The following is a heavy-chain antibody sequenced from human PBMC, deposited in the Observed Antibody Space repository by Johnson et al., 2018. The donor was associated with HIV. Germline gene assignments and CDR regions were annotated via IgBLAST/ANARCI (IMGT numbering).Heavy chain of an antibody. CDR3: AKVLSPRPWGDDAFDI. CDR2: INSDGSST. Sequence: EVQLVESGGGLIQPGGSLRLSCAASGFTVSSNYMSWVRQAPGKGLEWVSRINSDGSSTSYADSVKGRFTISRDNSKNTLYLQMNSLRAEDTAVYYCAKVLSPRPWGDDAFDIWGQGTMVTVSS. D-gene: IGHD7-27*01. V-gene: IGHV3-53*01. J-gene: IGHJ3*02. CDR1: GFTVSSNY.